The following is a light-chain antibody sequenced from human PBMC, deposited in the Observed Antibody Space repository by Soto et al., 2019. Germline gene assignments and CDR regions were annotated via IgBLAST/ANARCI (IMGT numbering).Light chain of an antibody. CDR2: GAS. J-gene: IGKJ2*03. CDR1: QSVSSN. V-gene: IGKV3D-15*01. Sequence: EIVMTQSPATLSVSPGERATLSCRASQSVSSNLAWSQHKPGQAPRLLIYGASTRATGIPARFSGSGSGTEFTLTISSLQAEDYAVYYCQQYNDWPPKHSFGQGTKLEIK. CDR3: QQYNDWPPKHS.